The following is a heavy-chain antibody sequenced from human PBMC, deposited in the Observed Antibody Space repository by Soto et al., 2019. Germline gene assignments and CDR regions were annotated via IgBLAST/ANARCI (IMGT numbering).Heavy chain of an antibody. D-gene: IGHD3-22*01. J-gene: IGHJ4*02. Sequence: KASETLSLTCTASGGSISSYYWSWIRQPPGKGLEWIGYIYYSGSTNYNPSLKSRVTISVDTSKNQFSLKLSSVTAADTAVYYCARGHYYDSSGYYFDYWGQGTLVTVSS. CDR1: GGSISSYY. V-gene: IGHV4-59*01. CDR2: IYYSGST. CDR3: ARGHYYDSSGYYFDY.